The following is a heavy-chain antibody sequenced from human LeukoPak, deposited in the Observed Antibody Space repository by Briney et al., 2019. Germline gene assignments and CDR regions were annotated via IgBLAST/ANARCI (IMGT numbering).Heavy chain of an antibody. D-gene: IGHD3-10*01. J-gene: IGHJ3*02. CDR3: ARRYYYGSGSYGAFDI. Sequence: GESLKISCKDSGYKFTRCWIGWVRQMPGKGLEWMGIIYPGDSDTRYSPSFQGQVTISADKSISTAYLQWSSLKASDTAMYYCARRYYYGSGSYGAFDIWGQGTMVTVSS. V-gene: IGHV5-51*01. CDR2: IYPGDSDT. CDR1: GYKFTRCW.